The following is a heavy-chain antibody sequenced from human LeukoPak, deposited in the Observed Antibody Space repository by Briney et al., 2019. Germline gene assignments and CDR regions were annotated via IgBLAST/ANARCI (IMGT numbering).Heavy chain of an antibody. V-gene: IGHV3-53*01. J-gene: IGHJ4*02. CDR2: IYSGGST. CDR3: ARASHYYDSSGYYYPLDY. Sequence: GGSLRLSCAASGFTVSSNYMSWVRQAPGKGLEWVSVIYSGGSTYYADSVKGRFTISRDNSKNTLYLQMNSLRAEDTAVYYCARASHYYDSSGYYYPLDYWGQGALVTVSS. D-gene: IGHD3-22*01. CDR1: GFTVSSNY.